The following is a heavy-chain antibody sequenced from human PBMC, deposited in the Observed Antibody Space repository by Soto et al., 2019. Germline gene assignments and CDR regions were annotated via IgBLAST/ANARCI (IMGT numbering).Heavy chain of an antibody. CDR3: SKDGRSYGDYGFVAX. Sequence: PGGSLRLSCAASGFTFSSCAMSWVRQAPRKGLEWVSAISCSGGGTYYAYAVKARFTISIDNSNITLYLQMNSLITEDTAVCYFSKDGRSYGDYGFVAXWGQGTLVTVSX. CDR2: ISCSGGGT. D-gene: IGHD4-17*01. J-gene: IGHJ4*02. V-gene: IGHV3-23*01. CDR1: GFTFSSCA.